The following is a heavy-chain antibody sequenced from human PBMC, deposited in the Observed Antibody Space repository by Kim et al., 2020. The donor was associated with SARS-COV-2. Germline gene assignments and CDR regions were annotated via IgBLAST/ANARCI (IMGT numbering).Heavy chain of an antibody. V-gene: IGHV5-10-1*01. CDR1: GYSFTSYW. Sequence: GESLKISCKGSGYSFTSYWISWVRQMPGKGLEWMGRIDPSDSYTNYSPSFQGHVTISADKSISTAYLQWSSPKASDTAMYYCVTHQGPEDYWGQGTLVTVSS. J-gene: IGHJ4*02. CDR3: VTHQGPEDY. CDR2: IDPSDSYT.